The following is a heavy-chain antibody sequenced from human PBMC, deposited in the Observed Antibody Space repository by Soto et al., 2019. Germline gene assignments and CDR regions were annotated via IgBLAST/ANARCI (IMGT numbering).Heavy chain of an antibody. J-gene: IGHJ4*02. V-gene: IGHV3-23*01. CDR1: GFTFSSYA. CDR2: ITESGART. D-gene: IGHD2-2*01. Sequence: GGSLRLSXAASGFTFSSYAMNWVRQAPGKGLEWVLVITESGARTYSADSVKGRFTISRDNSKSTLYLQMNSLRADDTAVYYCVSCSSTSCPYWGQGTLVTVSS. CDR3: VSCSSTSCPY.